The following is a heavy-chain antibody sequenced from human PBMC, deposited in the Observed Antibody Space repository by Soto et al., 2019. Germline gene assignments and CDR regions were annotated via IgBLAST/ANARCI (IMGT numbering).Heavy chain of an antibody. CDR3: ARDLVVGASPALDV. CDR2: IYTSGTT. CDR1: DVSISSYY. D-gene: IGHD1-26*01. Sequence: SETLSLTCTVSDVSISSYYWSWIRQPAGKGLEWIGRIYTSGTTNYNPSLESRVTMSVDTSKNQFSLKLSSVTAADTAVYYCARDLVVGASPALDVWGQGTTVTVSS. J-gene: IGHJ6*02. V-gene: IGHV4-4*07.